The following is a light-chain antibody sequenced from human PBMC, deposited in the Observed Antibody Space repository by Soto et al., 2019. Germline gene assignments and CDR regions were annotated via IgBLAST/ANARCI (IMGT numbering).Light chain of an antibody. J-gene: IGLJ2*01. CDR2: EVS. V-gene: IGLV2-8*01. CDR1: SSDVGGYNY. CDR3: SSYGGSDTLDVL. Sequence: QSALTQPPSASGSPGQSVTISCTGTSSDVGGYNYVSWYRQYPGKAPHLLIYEVSERPSGVADRFSGSKSGNTASLTVSGLQADDEADYYCSSYGGSDTLDVLFGGGTKLTVL.